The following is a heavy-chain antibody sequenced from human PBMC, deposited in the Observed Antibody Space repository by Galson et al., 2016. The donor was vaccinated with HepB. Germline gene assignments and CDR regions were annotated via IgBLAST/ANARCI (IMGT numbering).Heavy chain of an antibody. J-gene: IGHJ5*02. CDR2: SYTSGRT. CDR3: AREMGSRINWFDP. V-gene: IGHV4-61*09. Sequence: TLSLTCTVPGGSISSGSYYWSWIRQPAGKGLEWIGHSYTSGRTNYNPSLKSRVTISVDTSKNQFSLKLTSVTAADTAVYYCAREMGSRINWFDPWGQGTLVTVSS. CDR1: GGSISSGSYY. D-gene: IGHD5-24*01.